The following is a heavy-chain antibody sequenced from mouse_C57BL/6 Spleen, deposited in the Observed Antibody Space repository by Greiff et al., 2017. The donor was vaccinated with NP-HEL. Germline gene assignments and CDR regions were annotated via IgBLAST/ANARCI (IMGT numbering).Heavy chain of an antibody. Sequence: VQLQQPGAELVMPGASVKLSCKASGYTFTSYWMHWVKQRPGQGLEWIGEIDPSDSYTNYNQKFKGKSTLTVDKSSSTAYMQLSSLTSEDSAVYYCARRGWAGAMDYWGQGTSVTVSS. D-gene: IGHD3-3*01. CDR1: GYTFTSYW. CDR2: IDPSDSYT. J-gene: IGHJ4*01. CDR3: ARRGWAGAMDY. V-gene: IGHV1-69*01.